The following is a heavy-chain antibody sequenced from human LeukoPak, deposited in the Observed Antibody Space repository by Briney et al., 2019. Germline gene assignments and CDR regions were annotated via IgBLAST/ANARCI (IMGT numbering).Heavy chain of an antibody. CDR1: GYTFTSYG. D-gene: IGHD6-19*01. CDR3: ARDSPSSGWKLRNDY. V-gene: IGHV1-18*01. CDR2: ISAYNGNI. J-gene: IGHJ4*02. Sequence: ASVKVSCKASGYTFTSYGISWVRQAPGQGLEWMGWISAYNGNINYAQKLQGRVTMTTDTSTSTAYMELRSLRSDDTAVYYCARDSPSSGWKLRNDYWGQGTLVTVSS.